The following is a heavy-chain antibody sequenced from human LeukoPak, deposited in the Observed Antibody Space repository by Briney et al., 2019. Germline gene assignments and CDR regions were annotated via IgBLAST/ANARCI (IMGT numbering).Heavy chain of an antibody. CDR2: ISGSGGST. D-gene: IGHD5-12*01. CDR1: GLTFSSYA. CDR3: AKGYSGYDGYFDY. J-gene: IGHJ4*02. V-gene: IGHV3-23*01. Sequence: PGGSLRLSCAASGLTFSSYAMSWVRQAPGKGLEWVSAISGSGGSTYYADSVKGRFTISRDNSKNTLYLQMNSLRAEDTAVYYCAKGYSGYDGYFDYWGQGTLVTVSS.